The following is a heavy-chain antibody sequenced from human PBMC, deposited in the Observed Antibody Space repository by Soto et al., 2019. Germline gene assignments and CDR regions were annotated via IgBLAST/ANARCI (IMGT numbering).Heavy chain of an antibody. CDR1: GGSISGYY. Sequence: SETLSLTCTVSGGSISGYYWSWIRQPPGKGLEWIGYIHSSGSTNYNPSLKSRVTMSEDTSANHFSLKLSSVTAADTALYYCARIRYYFDSGGYILEYWGQGSQVT. CDR2: IHSSGST. D-gene: IGHD3-22*01. V-gene: IGHV4-59*01. J-gene: IGHJ4*02. CDR3: ARIRYYFDSGGYILEY.